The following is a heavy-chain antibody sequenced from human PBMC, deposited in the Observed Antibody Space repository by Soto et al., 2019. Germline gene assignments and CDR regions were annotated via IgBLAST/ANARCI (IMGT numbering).Heavy chain of an antibody. Sequence: ASVKVSCKASGYTFTSYAMHWVRQAPGQRLEWMGWINAGNGNTKYSQKFQGGVTITRDTSASTAYMELSSLRSEDTAVYYCARSPLAADSSGWYHYWGQGTPVTVSS. CDR1: GYTFTSYA. D-gene: IGHD6-19*01. V-gene: IGHV1-3*01. CDR2: INAGNGNT. J-gene: IGHJ4*02. CDR3: ARSPLAADSSGWYHY.